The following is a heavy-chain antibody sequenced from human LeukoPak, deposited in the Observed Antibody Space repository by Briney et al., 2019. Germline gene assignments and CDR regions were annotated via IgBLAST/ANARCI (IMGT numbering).Heavy chain of an antibody. J-gene: IGHJ4*02. V-gene: IGHV1-18*01. CDR1: GYTFTSYG. D-gene: IGHD3-22*01. Sequence: WASVKVSCKASGYTFTSYGISWVRQAPGQGLEWMGWISAYNGNTNYAQKLQGRVTMTTDTSTSAAYMEPRSLRSDDTAVYYCARALYYYDSSGYSDYWGQGTLVTVSS. CDR3: ARALYYYDSSGYSDY. CDR2: ISAYNGNT.